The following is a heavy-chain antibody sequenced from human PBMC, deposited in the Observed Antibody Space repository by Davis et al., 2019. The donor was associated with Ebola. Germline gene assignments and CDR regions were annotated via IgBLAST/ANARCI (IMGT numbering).Heavy chain of an antibody. V-gene: IGHV1-18*04. CDR2: INPHNGNT. Sequence: AASVKVSCKASGYTFTSYGITWVRQAPRQGLEWMGWINPHNGNTNYAQNVQGRVTMTTDTSTSTAYMEVGSLRSEDTAVYYCAGALAMVTIDYWGQGTLVTVSS. D-gene: IGHD5-18*01. J-gene: IGHJ4*02. CDR1: GYTFTSYG. CDR3: AGALAMVTIDY.